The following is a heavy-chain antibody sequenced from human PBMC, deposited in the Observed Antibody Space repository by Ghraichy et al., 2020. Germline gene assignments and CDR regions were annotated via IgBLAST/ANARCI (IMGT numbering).Heavy chain of an antibody. CDR3: ARGLDQPPGDWYFDL. CDR2: IYHSGST. Sequence: SETLSLTCAVSGGSISSSNWWSWVRQPPGKGLEWIGEIYHSGSTNYNPSLKSRVTISVDKSKNQFSLKLSSVTAADTAVYYCARGLDQPPGDWYFDLWGRGTLVTVSS. CDR1: GGSISSSNW. V-gene: IGHV4-4*02. D-gene: IGHD3/OR15-3a*01. J-gene: IGHJ2*01.